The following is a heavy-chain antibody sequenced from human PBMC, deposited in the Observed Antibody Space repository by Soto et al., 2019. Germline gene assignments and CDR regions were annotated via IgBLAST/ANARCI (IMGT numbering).Heavy chain of an antibody. CDR3: ARRGTDHFDY. D-gene: IGHD5-12*01. CDR1: GDSINTFSYF. J-gene: IGHJ4*02. Sequence: QVQLRESGPGLVEPSQTLSLTCTASGDSINTFSYFWSWIRQHPQKGLEWIGYVHSTGNTYYNPSLESRVTISIDTSENKLSLDLDSLTAADTAVYYCARRGTDHFDYGGQGIRVTVSS. CDR2: VHSTGNT. V-gene: IGHV4-31*03.